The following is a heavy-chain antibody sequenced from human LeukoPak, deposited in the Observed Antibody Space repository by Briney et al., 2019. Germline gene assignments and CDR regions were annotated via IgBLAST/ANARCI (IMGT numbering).Heavy chain of an antibody. V-gene: IGHV4-34*01. J-gene: IGHJ4*02. Sequence: SETLSLTCAVYGGSFSGYYWSWIRQPPGQGLEWIGEINHSGSTNYNPSLKSRVTISVDTSKNQFSLKLSSVTAADTAVYYCARDTTMVRGVIPGFINWGQGTLVTVSS. CDR1: GGSFSGYY. CDR2: INHSGST. D-gene: IGHD3-10*01. CDR3: ARDTTMVRGVIPGFIN.